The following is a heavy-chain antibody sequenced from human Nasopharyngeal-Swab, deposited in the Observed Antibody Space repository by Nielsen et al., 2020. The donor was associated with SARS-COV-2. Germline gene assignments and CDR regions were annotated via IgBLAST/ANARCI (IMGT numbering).Heavy chain of an antibody. V-gene: IGHV3-9*01. CDR2: ISWNSGSI. Sequence: SLKISCAASGFTFDDYAMHWVRQAPGKGLEWVSGISWNSGSIGYADSVKGRFTISRDNAKNTVYLQMNSLRAEDTAVYYCIRERQWFGDSSWGQGTLVTVSS. J-gene: IGHJ5*02. D-gene: IGHD3-10*01. CDR1: GFTFDDYA. CDR3: IRERQWFGDSS.